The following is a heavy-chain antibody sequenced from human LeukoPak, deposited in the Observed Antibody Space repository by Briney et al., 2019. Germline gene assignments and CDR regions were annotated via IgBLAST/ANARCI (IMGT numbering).Heavy chain of an antibody. CDR1: GGSFSGYY. Sequence: SETLSLTCAVYGGSFSGYYWSWIRQPPGKGLEWIGEINHSGSTNYNPSLKSRVTISVDTSKNQFSLKLSSVTAADTAVYYCARGRYSGYMLGYWGQGTLVTVSS. D-gene: IGHD1-26*01. CDR2: INHSGST. V-gene: IGHV4-34*01. CDR3: ARGRYSGYMLGY. J-gene: IGHJ4*02.